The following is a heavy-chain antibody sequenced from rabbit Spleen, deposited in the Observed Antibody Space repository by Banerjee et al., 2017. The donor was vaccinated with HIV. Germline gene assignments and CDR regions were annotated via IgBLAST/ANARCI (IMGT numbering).Heavy chain of an antibody. CDR3: ARYYAGGTGDGYADFRL. V-gene: IGHV1S45*01. Sequence: QEQLVESGGDLVKPGASLTLTCTASGFSFSSSYWMCWVRQAPGKGLEWIGCIYTGDSNTNYASWAKGRFTISKTSSTTVTLQMTSLTAADTATYFCARYYAGGTGDGYADFRLWGPGTLVTVS. CDR2: IYTGDSNT. CDR1: GFSFSSSYW. D-gene: IGHD4-2*01. J-gene: IGHJ6*01.